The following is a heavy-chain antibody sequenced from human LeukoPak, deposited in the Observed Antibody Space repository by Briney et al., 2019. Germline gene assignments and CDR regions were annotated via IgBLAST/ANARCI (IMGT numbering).Heavy chain of an antibody. J-gene: IGHJ4*02. CDR2: IRYDGSNK. D-gene: IGHD3-10*01. Sequence: GGSLRLSCAASGFTFSTYSMNWVRQAPGKGLEWVAFIRYDGSNKYYADSVKGRFTISRDNSKNTLYLQMNSLRAEDTAVYYCAKALHEGRGAYPIYYFDYWGQGTLVTVSS. CDR1: GFTFSTYS. V-gene: IGHV3-30*02. CDR3: AKALHEGRGAYPIYYFDY.